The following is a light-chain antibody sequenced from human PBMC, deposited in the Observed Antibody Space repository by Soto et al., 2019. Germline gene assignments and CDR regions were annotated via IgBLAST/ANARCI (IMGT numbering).Light chain of an antibody. J-gene: IGKJ4*01. Sequence: DIVMTQSPDSLAVSLGERATINCKSSQSVLYSSSNKNYLAWYQQRPGQPPKLLIYWASTRESGVPDRFSGSGSGTDFTLTISTLQAEDVAVYYCQQSYSAPLTFDGGTKLEIK. CDR3: QQSYSAPLT. CDR2: WAS. CDR1: QSVLYSSSNKNY. V-gene: IGKV4-1*01.